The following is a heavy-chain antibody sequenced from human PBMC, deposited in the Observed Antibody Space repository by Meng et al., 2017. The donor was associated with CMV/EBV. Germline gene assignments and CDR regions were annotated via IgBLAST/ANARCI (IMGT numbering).Heavy chain of an antibody. CDR1: GFTVSSNY. D-gene: IGHD3-22*01. CDR3: AKDKQYYDSSGWIDY. J-gene: IGHJ4*02. V-gene: IGHV3-53*05. Sequence: LSLTCAASGFTVSSNYMSWVRQAPGKGLEWVSVIYSGGSTYYADSVKGRFTISRDNSKNTLYLQMNSLRAEDTAVYYCAKDKQYYDSSGWIDYWGQGTLVTVSS. CDR2: IYSGGST.